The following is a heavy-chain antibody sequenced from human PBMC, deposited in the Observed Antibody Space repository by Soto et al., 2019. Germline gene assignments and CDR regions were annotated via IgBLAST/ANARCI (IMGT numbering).Heavy chain of an antibody. V-gene: IGHV3-23*01. CDR1: GFTFSSYA. J-gene: IGHJ4*02. CDR3: AKGPLAQLWQYYFDY. CDR2: ISGSGGST. D-gene: IGHD5-18*01. Sequence: PGGSLRLSCAASGFTFSSYAMSWVRQAPGKGLEWVSAISGSGGSTYYADSVKGRFTISRDNSKNTLYLQMNSLRAEDTAVYYCAKGPLAQLWQYYFDYWGQGTLVTVSS.